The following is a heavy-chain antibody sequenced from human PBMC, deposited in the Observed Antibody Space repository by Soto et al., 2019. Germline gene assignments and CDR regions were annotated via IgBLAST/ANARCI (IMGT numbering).Heavy chain of an antibody. CDR2: ISGSGGST. J-gene: IGHJ3*02. CDR1: GFTFSSYA. D-gene: IGHD2-2*01. Sequence: GGSLRLSCAASGFTFSSYAMSWVRQAPGKGLEWVSAISGSGGSTYYTDSVKGRFTISRDNSKNTLYLQMNSLRAEDTAVYYCAKGTPSWYCSSTSCYSPAFDIWGQGTMVTVSS. CDR3: AKGTPSWYCSSTSCYSPAFDI. V-gene: IGHV3-23*01.